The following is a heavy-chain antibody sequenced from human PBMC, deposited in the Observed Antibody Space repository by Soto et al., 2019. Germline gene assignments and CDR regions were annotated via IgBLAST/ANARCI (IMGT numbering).Heavy chain of an antibody. CDR3: VSAPLWFGEAIDY. V-gene: IGHV1-3*01. CDR2: INAGNGNT. D-gene: IGHD3-10*01. CDR1: GYTFTRYP. Sequence: SSVKVSCKASGYTFTRYPMHWVRQAPGQRLEWMGWINAGNGNTKYSQKFQGRVTITRDTSASTAYMELSSLRSEETAVYYCVSAPLWFGEAIDYLGQGTLVTVS. J-gene: IGHJ4*02.